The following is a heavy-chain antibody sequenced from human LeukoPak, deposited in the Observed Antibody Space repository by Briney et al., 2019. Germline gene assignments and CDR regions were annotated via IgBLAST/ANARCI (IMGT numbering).Heavy chain of an antibody. CDR1: GYTFTGYY. CDR3: ARDPQGAVAGTFLDY. V-gene: IGHV1-2*02. Sequence: ASVKVFCKASGYTFTGYYMHWVRQAPGQGLEWMGWINPNSGGTNYAQKFQGRVTMTRDTSISTAYMELSRLRSDDTAVYYCARDPQGAVAGTFLDYWGQGTLVTVSS. CDR2: INPNSGGT. J-gene: IGHJ4*02. D-gene: IGHD6-19*01.